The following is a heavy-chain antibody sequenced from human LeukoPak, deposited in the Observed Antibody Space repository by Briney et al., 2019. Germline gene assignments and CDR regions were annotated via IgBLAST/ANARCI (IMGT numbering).Heavy chain of an antibody. Sequence: SETLSLTCTVSGCSISSGYYWGWIRQPPGKGLEWIGSIYHSGSTYYNPSLKSRVTISVDTSKNQFSLKLSSVTAADTAVYYCARSSIGSGYADYWGQGTLVTVSS. CDR3: ARSSIGSGYADY. J-gene: IGHJ4*02. V-gene: IGHV4-38-2*02. CDR1: GCSISSGYY. D-gene: IGHD3-22*01. CDR2: IYHSGST.